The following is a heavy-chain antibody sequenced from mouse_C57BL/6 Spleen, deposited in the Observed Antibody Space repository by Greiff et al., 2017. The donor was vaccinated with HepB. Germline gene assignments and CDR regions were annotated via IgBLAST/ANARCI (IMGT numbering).Heavy chain of an antibody. CDR2: IYPGGGYT. CDR1: GYTFTNYW. V-gene: IGHV1-63*01. D-gene: IGHD2-4*01. CDR3: ARGDYDREGYAMDY. J-gene: IGHJ4*01. Sequence: QVQLQQSGAELVRPGTSVKMSCKASGYTFTNYWIGWAKQRPGHGLEWIGDIYPGGGYTNYNEKFKGKATLTADKSARTAYMQFSSLTSEDSAIYYCARGDYDREGYAMDYWGQGTSVTVSS.